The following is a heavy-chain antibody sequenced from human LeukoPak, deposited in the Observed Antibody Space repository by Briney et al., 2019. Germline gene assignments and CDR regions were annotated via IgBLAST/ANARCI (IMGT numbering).Heavy chain of an antibody. J-gene: IGHJ6*02. D-gene: IGHD2-8*02. CDR3: ARIACTGGNCKPYYYYGLDV. Sequence: GGSLRLSYAASGFTFGTYGIRWVRQAPGKGLEWVAVIWYDGSIKYYADSVKGRFTFSRDNSKSTMYLQMNSLRAEDTAVYYCARIACTGGNCKPYYYYGLDVWGQGTTVTVSS. CDR1: GFTFGTYG. CDR2: IWYDGSIK. V-gene: IGHV3-33*01.